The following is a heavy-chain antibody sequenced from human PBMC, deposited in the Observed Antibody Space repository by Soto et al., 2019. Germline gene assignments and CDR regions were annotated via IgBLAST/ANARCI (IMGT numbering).Heavy chain of an antibody. J-gene: IGHJ4*02. CDR1: SGSITTSVL. D-gene: IGHD1-26*01. CDR3: VGGRDYDY. CDR2: IAHDGHT. Sequence: SETLSLTCDVSSGSITTSVLWTWVRQFPGKGPEWIGEIAHDGHTNYNPSLSGRVTMSVDLSNSQFSLNVASVTAADTAVYFCVGGRDYDYWGQGTLVTVSS. V-gene: IGHV4-4*02.